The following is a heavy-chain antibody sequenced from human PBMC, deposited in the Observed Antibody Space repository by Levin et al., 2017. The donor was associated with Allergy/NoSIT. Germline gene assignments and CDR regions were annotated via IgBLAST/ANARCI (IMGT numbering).Heavy chain of an antibody. Sequence: RGESLKISCKGSGYSFTSYWIGWVRQMPGKGLEWMGIIYPGDSDTRYSPSFQGQVTISADKSISTAYLQWSSLKASDTAMYYCAREGSSWPEDNWFDPWGQGTLVTVSS. V-gene: IGHV5-51*01. CDR1: GYSFTSYW. J-gene: IGHJ5*02. CDR2: IYPGDSDT. CDR3: AREGSSWPEDNWFDP. D-gene: IGHD6-13*01.